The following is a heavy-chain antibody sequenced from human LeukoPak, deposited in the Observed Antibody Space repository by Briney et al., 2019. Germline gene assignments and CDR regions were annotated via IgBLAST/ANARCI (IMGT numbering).Heavy chain of an antibody. Sequence: SETLSLTCSVSGGSINSHYWSWIRQPPGKRLEWIGYIFNGGSTNYNPSLRGRVTMSVDTSRDQFFLRLSSVTAADTAIYYCASRAAGTTWYGVFDYWSQGTLVTVSS. CDR3: ASRAAGTTWYGVFDY. D-gene: IGHD6-13*01. J-gene: IGHJ4*02. CDR2: IFNGGST. CDR1: GGSINSHY. V-gene: IGHV4-59*11.